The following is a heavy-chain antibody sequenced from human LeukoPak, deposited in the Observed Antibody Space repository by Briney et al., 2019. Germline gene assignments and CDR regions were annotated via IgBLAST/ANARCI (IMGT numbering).Heavy chain of an antibody. CDR3: ARDQYGLGSGSLFDY. J-gene: IGHJ4*02. CDR1: GFTFSDYY. Sequence: PGGSLRLSCAASGFTFSDYYMTWISQAPGKGVEWVSYISSSGITIYYADSVKGRFTISRDNAKKSLYLEMNSLRDEDTAVYYCARDQYGLGSGSLFDYWGQGTLVTVSS. CDR2: ISSSGITI. V-gene: IGHV3-11*01. D-gene: IGHD3-10*01.